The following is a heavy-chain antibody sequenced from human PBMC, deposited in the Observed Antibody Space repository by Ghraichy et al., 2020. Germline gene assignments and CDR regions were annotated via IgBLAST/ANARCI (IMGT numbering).Heavy chain of an antibody. CDR3: ARDWDYSWFDP. CDR2: INTNNGNA. Sequence: ASVNVSCKTSGYTFTSYGISWVRQAPGQGLEWVGWINTNNGNANYAQKFQGRVTMTRDTSASTAYMELRSLRSDDTAVYYCARDWDYSWFDPWGQGTLVTVSS. D-gene: IGHD1-7*01. CDR1: GYTFTSYG. V-gene: IGHV1-18*01. J-gene: IGHJ5*02.